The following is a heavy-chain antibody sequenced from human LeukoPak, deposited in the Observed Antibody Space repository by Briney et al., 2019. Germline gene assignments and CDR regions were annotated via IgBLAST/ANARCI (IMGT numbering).Heavy chain of an antibody. Sequence: SGTLSLTCTVSGGSISSHYWSWIRQSPGKGLEWIGFVYSSGGTNYNPSLKSRVTISVDTSKNQFSLKLSSVTAADTAVYYCASAPPRNAFDIWGQGTMVTVSS. CDR1: GGSISSHY. CDR3: ASAPPRNAFDI. V-gene: IGHV4-59*11. J-gene: IGHJ3*02. CDR2: VYSSGGT.